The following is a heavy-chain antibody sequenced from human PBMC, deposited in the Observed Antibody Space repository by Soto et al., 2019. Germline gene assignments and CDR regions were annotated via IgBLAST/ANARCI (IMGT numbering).Heavy chain of an antibody. CDR2: ISGRSDIT. CDR3: ANRDSSGFYDS. Sequence: EVQLLESGGGLVQPGGSLRLSCAASGFTFSSYAMRWVRQAPGKGLEWVSGISGRSDITDYADSVKGRFTISRDNSKNSVFLQINSLRDEDTAVYYCANRDSSGFYDSWGQGTLVTVST. V-gene: IGHV3-23*01. D-gene: IGHD6-19*01. J-gene: IGHJ5*01. CDR1: GFTFSSYA.